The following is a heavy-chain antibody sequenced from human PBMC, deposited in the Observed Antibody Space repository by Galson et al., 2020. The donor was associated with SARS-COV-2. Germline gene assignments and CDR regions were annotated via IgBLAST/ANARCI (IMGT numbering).Heavy chain of an antibody. J-gene: IGHJ4*02. CDR1: RGPINYDY. CDR2: IYDFQTI. Sequence: VETSETLSLTCTVSRGPINYDYWSWIRQSPGKGLEWIGSIYDFQTINYNPSLQSRVTISIDAPNKQFSLKLKSVTTADSAIYYCAKLAEGRRTSEDYWGQGTLVTVSS. CDR3: AKLAEGRRTSEDY. V-gene: IGHV4-59*08.